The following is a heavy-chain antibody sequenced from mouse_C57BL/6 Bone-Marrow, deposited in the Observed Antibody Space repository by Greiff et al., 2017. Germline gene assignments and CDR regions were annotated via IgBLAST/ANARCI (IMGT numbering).Heavy chain of an antibody. D-gene: IGHD1-1*01. CDR2: IYPRSGNT. CDR1: GYTFTSYG. J-gene: IGHJ4*01. V-gene: IGHV1-81*01. Sequence: VQLQQSGAELARPGASVKLSCKASGYTFTSYGISWVKQRTGQGLEWIGEIYPRSGNTYYNEKFKGKATLTADKSASTAYMELRSLTSEDSAVYFCARLNYYCSSLDAMDYWGQGTSVTVSS. CDR3: ARLNYYCSSLDAMDY.